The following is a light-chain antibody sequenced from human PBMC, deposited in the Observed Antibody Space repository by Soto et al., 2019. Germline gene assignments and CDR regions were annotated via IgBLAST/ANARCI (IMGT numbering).Light chain of an antibody. CDR1: QGISNY. Sequence: IQMTQFPPSLSASVGDRVTITCRASQGISNYLAWYQQKPGKAPKLLIYAASSLQSGVPSRFRGGGSGTEFTLTISSLQPEDVATYYCQNFDSAPQTFGQGTKVDIK. CDR2: AAS. J-gene: IGKJ1*01. V-gene: IGKV1-27*01. CDR3: QNFDSAPQT.